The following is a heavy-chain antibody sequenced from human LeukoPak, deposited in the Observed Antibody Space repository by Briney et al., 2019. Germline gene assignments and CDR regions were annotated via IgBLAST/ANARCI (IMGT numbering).Heavy chain of an antibody. CDR2: ISSSSSYI. CDR3: ARDRKADAFDI. V-gene: IGHV3-21*01. Sequence: GGSLRLSCAASGFTFSDYSMNWVRQAPGKGLEWVSSISSSSSYIYYADSVKGRFTISRDNAKNSLYLQMNSLRAEDTAVYYCARDRKADAFDIWGQGTMVTVSS. CDR1: GFTFSDYS. J-gene: IGHJ3*02.